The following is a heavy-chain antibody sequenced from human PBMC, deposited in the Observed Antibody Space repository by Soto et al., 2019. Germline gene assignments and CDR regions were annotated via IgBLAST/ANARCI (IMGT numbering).Heavy chain of an antibody. D-gene: IGHD3-3*01. CDR3: ARYLGGAFWSGYYTYYYYGMDV. CDR2: ISSSSSYI. Sequence: PGGSLRLSCAASGFTFSSYSMNWVRQAPGKXLEWVSSISSSSSYIYYADSVKGRFTISRDNAKNSLYLQMNSLRAEDTAVYYCARYLGGAFWSGYYTYYYYGMDVWGQGTTVTVSS. J-gene: IGHJ6*02. CDR1: GFTFSSYS. V-gene: IGHV3-21*01.